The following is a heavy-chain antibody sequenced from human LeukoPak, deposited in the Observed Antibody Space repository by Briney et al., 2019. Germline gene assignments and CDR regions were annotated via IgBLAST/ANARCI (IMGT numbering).Heavy chain of an antibody. J-gene: IGHJ4*02. CDR3: AREPSGSGGYDY. CDR2: ISPNSGGT. D-gene: IGHD3-10*01. V-gene: IGHV1-2*02. Sequence: ASVKVSCKASGFTFSGYYMHWVRQAPGQGLEWMAWISPNSGGTNYAQKFQVSVTVTRDTSISTDYMEISGLTSDDTALYYCAREPSGSGGYDYWGQGTLVTVSS. CDR1: GFTFSGYY.